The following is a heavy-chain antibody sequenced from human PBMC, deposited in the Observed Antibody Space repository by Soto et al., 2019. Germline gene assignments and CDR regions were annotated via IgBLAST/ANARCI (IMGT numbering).Heavy chain of an antibody. Sequence: ASVKVSCKAYRETFTNFYIHCQRQAPGQVLEWMGIINPSGGSTTYPQKFQGRVTMTRDTSTSTVHMELLTLRSEDTAVYYCARSQVGRPLDVWGPGTTVTVSS. V-gene: IGHV1-46*01. CDR2: INPSGGST. CDR3: ARSQVGRPLDV. D-gene: IGHD1-26*01. CDR1: RETFTNFY. J-gene: IGHJ6*02.